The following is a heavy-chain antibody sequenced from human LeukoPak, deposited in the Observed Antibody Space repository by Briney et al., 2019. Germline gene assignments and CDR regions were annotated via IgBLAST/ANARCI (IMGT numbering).Heavy chain of an antibody. CDR1: GGSFSGYY. CDR2: INHSGSA. D-gene: IGHD3-22*01. CDR3: ARDRAYYYDSSGFGSYYYYGMDV. J-gene: IGHJ6*02. Sequence: SETLSLTCAVYGGSFSGYYWSWIRQPPGKGLEWIGEINHSGSANYNPSLKSRVTISVDTSKKQFSLKLSSVTAADTAVYYCARDRAYYYDSSGFGSYYYYGMDVWGQGTTVTVSS. V-gene: IGHV4-34*09.